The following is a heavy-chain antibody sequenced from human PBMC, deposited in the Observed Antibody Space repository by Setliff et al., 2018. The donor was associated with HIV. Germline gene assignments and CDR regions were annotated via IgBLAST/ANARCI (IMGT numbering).Heavy chain of an antibody. CDR2: MNRDGREK. J-gene: IGHJ3*02. CDR3: ARDPAFGAFDI. Sequence: GGSLRLSCAASGFTFSSSWMTWVRQAPGRGLEYVAGMNRDGREKLYADSVKGRFSISRDNDKNSLYLQMSSLRTEDTAVYFCARDPAFGAFDIWGQGTMVTVSS. V-gene: IGHV3-7*04. CDR1: GFTFSSSW. D-gene: IGHD3-10*01.